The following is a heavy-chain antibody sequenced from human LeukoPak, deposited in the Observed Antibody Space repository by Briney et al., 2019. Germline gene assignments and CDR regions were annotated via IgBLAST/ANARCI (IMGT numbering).Heavy chain of an antibody. D-gene: IGHD1-26*01. CDR2: ISYDGSNK. V-gene: IGHV3-30*04. CDR3: LSSGSHRPFDY. J-gene: IGHJ4*02. Sequence: GGSLRLSCAASGFTFSSYAMHWVRQAPGKGLEWVAVISYDGSNKYYADSVKGRFTISRDNSKNTLYLQMNSLRAEDTAVYYCLSSGSHRPFDYWGQGTLVTVSS. CDR1: GFTFSSYA.